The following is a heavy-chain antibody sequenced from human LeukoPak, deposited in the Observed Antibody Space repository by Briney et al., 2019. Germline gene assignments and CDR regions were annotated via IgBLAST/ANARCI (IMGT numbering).Heavy chain of an antibody. V-gene: IGHV3-23*01. CDR2: ISGSDGSP. CDR3: AKTLTVIVVATDAFDI. J-gene: IGHJ3*02. Sequence: GGSLRLSCAASGFTFSSYAMSWVRQAPGKGLEWVASISGSDGSPRYADPVKGRFTLSRDNSKNTMYLQMHSLRAADTAVYYCAKTLTVIVVATDAFDIWGQGTMVTVSS. D-gene: IGHD3-22*01. CDR1: GFTFSSYA.